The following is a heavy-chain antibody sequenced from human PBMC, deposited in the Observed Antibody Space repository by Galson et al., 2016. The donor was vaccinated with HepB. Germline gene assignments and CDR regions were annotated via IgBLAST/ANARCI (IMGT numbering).Heavy chain of an antibody. D-gene: IGHD3-16*01. CDR3: ARDVEVRITFGGVRNPAIDY. V-gene: IGHV3-30*04. CDR1: GVTFSSYA. Sequence: SLRLSCAGSGVTFSSYAMYWVRQAPGKGLEWVAVISYDGNNKYYADSVKCRFTISRDNYKETLDLQMNSLRAEDTAVYYCARDVEVRITFGGVRNPAIDYWGQGTLVIVSS. J-gene: IGHJ4*02. CDR2: ISYDGNNK.